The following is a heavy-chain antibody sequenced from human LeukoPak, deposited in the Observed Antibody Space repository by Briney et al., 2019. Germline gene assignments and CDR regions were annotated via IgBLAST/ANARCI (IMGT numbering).Heavy chain of an antibody. D-gene: IGHD5-12*01. J-gene: IGHJ6*03. CDR3: ARGVVATITGGYYYYYYMDV. V-gene: IGHV4-61*02. CDR2: IYTSGST. Sequence: SETLSLTCTVSGYSISSGYYWGWIRQPAGKGLEWIGRIYTSGSTNYNPSLKSRVTISVDTSKNQFSLKLSSVTAADTAVYYCARGVVATITGGYYYYYYMDVWGKGTTVTVSS. CDR1: GYSISSGYY.